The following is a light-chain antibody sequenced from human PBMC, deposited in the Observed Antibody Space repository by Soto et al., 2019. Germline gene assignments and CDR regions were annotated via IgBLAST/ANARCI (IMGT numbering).Light chain of an antibody. CDR1: QFVSSTY. CDR3: QQYDSSPRT. V-gene: IGKV3-20*01. Sequence: EVVLTQSPGTLSLSPGARATLSCRASQFVSSTYLAWYQQRPGQAPRLLIYGASSRATGIPDRFSGSGSGTDFTLTISRLEPEDFAVYWCQQYDSSPRTFGQGTKVDIK. J-gene: IGKJ1*01. CDR2: GAS.